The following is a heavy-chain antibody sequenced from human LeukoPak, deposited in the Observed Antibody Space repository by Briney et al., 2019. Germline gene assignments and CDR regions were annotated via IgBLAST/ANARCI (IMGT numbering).Heavy chain of an antibody. CDR3: ARGGAAAARKRGIDY. Sequence: ASVKVSCKASGYTFTSYAISWVRQAPGQGLEWMGWISAYNGSTNYAQKLQGRVTMTTDTSTSTAYMELRSLRSDDTAVYYCARGGAAAARKRGIDYWGQGTLVTVSS. J-gene: IGHJ4*02. CDR2: ISAYNGST. V-gene: IGHV1-18*01. CDR1: GYTFTSYA. D-gene: IGHD6-13*01.